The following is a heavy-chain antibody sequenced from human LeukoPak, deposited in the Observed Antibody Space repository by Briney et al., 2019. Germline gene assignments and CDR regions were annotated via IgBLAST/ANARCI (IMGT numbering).Heavy chain of an antibody. J-gene: IGHJ4*02. CDR1: GSTFSSYS. Sequence: GGSLRLSCAASGSTFSSYSMNWVRQAPGKGLEWVSSISSSSSYIYYADSVKGRFTISRDNAKNSLYLQMNSLRAEDTAVYYCARDLHYYGDYVGWGQGTLVTVSS. CDR3: ARDLHYYGDYVG. D-gene: IGHD4-17*01. V-gene: IGHV3-21*01. CDR2: ISSSSSYI.